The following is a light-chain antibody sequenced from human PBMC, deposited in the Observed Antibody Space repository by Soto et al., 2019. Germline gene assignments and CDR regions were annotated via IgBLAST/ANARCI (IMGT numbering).Light chain of an antibody. CDR2: DVS. Sequence: QSVLTQPASVSGSPGQSIAISSTGTSSDVGGYSYVSWYQQQPGKAPKLVISDVSNRPSGVSDRFSGSKSGNTASLTISGLQTEDEADYYCASYTTSSTYVFGTGTKLTVL. CDR3: ASYTTSSTYV. J-gene: IGLJ1*01. V-gene: IGLV2-14*01. CDR1: SSDVGGYSY.